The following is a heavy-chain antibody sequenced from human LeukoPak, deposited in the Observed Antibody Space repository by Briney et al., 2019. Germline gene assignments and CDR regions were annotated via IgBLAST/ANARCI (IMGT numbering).Heavy chain of an antibody. Sequence: ASVKVSCKASGGTFRSSAISWVRQAPGQGLEWMGGIIPIFGTANYAQKFLARVTITADESTSTAYMELSSLRSDDTAVYYCARSISILRYFSTPPDAFDIWGQGTMVTVSS. D-gene: IGHD3-9*01. V-gene: IGHV1-69*13. CDR2: IIPIFGTA. CDR1: GGTFRSSA. CDR3: ARSISILRYFSTPPDAFDI. J-gene: IGHJ3*02.